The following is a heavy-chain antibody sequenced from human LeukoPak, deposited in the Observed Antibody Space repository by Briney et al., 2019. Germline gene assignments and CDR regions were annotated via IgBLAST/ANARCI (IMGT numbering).Heavy chain of an antibody. Sequence: ASVKVSCKASGYTFTSYGISWVRQAPGQGLEWMGWISAYNGNTNYAQKLQGRVTMTTDTSTSTAYMELRSLRSDDTAVYYCARDYYYDSSGYYYYYYYMDVWGKGTTVTVSS. J-gene: IGHJ6*03. CDR1: GYTFTSYG. CDR3: ARDYYYDSSGYYYYYYYMDV. CDR2: ISAYNGNT. D-gene: IGHD3-22*01. V-gene: IGHV1-18*01.